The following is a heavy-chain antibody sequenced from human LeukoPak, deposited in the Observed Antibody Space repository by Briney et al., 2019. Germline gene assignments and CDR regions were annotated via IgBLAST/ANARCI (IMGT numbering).Heavy chain of an antibody. Sequence: GGSLRLSCAASGFTFSSYAMSWVRQAPGKGLEWVSAISGSGGSTYYADSVKGRFTISRDNSKNTLYLQMNSLRAEDTAVYYCAESRSAVAGHEDGPEYFQHWGQGILVTVSS. CDR2: ISGSGGST. CDR3: AESRSAVAGHEDGPEYFQH. CDR1: GFTFSSYA. V-gene: IGHV3-23*01. D-gene: IGHD6-19*01. J-gene: IGHJ1*01.